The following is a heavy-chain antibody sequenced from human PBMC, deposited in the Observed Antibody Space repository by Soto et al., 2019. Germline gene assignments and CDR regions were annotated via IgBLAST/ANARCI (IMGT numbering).Heavy chain of an antibody. CDR3: ARKTPTSGWIFFDY. CDR2: INAGSGNT. J-gene: IGHJ4*02. Sequence: QVQLVQSGAEVKKPGASVKVSCKASGYTFTTYGIHWVRQAPGQRLEWMGWINAGSGNTRYSQNFQGRVTITGDTSASTAYIELSSLMSEDTAFYFCARKTPTSGWIFFDYWGQGTLVTVSS. V-gene: IGHV1-3*01. CDR1: GYTFTTYG. D-gene: IGHD6-19*01.